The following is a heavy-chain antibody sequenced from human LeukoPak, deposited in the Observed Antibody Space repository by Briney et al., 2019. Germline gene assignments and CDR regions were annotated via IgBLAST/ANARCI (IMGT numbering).Heavy chain of an antibody. CDR1: GFTFSSYG. Sequence: PGGSLRLSCAASGFTFSSYGMHWVRQAPGKGLEGVAVISYDGSNKYYADSVKGRFTISRDNSKNTLYLQMNSLRAEDTAVYYCARESFAFDIWGQGTMVTVSS. D-gene: IGHD3-10*01. J-gene: IGHJ3*02. V-gene: IGHV3-30*03. CDR3: ARESFAFDI. CDR2: ISYDGSNK.